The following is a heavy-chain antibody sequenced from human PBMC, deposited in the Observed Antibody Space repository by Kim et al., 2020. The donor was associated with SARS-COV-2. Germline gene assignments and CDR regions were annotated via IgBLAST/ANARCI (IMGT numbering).Heavy chain of an antibody. CDR3: ARDLLYYYGSGSYYHYVDY. V-gene: IGHV3-11*06. Sequence: GRFTISRDNAKNSLYLQMNSLRAEDTAVYYCARDLLYYYGSGSYYHYVDYWGQGTLVTVSS. J-gene: IGHJ4*02. D-gene: IGHD3-10*01.